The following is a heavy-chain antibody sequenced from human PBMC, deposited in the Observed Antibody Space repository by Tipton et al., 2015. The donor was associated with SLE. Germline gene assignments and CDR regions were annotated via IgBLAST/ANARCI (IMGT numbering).Heavy chain of an antibody. Sequence: TLSLTCTVSGASVSSFCWSWIRQSPGKGLGWIACVCNSVSTNYDPSLKSRGTISVDTSKNHFSLELTSVTAADTAVYYCARQRLRLLSPLDAWGQGTTVTVS. V-gene: IGHV4-59*08. J-gene: IGHJ6*02. CDR3: ARQRLRLLSPLDA. D-gene: IGHD3-10*01. CDR1: GASVSSFC. CDR2: VCNSVST.